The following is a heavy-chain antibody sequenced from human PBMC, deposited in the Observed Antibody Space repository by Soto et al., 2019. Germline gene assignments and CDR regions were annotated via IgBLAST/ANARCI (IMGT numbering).Heavy chain of an antibody. V-gene: IGHV1-2*02. CDR2: INPDSGGT. J-gene: IGHJ3*02. D-gene: IGHD3-10*02. CDR3: ATLYYDVDNPGAFDI. CDR1: GYTFTDYY. Sequence: ASVKVSCKASGYTFTDYYMHWVRQAPGQGLEWMGWINPDSGGTNYAQKFQGRVTMTRDTSISTGYLQLSRLRSDDTAVYYCATLYYDVDNPGAFDIWGQGTTVTVSS.